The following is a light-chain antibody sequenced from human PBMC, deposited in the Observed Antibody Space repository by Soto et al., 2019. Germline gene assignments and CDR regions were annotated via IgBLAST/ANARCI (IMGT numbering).Light chain of an antibody. V-gene: IGLV2-14*01. Sequence: QSALTQPASVSGSPGQSITISCTGTSSNVGGYNYVSWYQQHPAKAPKLMIYEVSNRPSGVSNRFSGSKSGTTASLTISGLQAEDEAYYYCSSYTSSSTVVFGGGTKLTVL. CDR3: SSYTSSSTVV. J-gene: IGLJ2*01. CDR1: SSNVGGYNY. CDR2: EVS.